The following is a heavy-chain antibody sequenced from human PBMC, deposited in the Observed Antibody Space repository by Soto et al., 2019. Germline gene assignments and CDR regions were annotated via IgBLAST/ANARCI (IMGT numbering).Heavy chain of an antibody. Sequence: EVQLVEAGGGLGNPGGALRLSCVASGFSFSNYNMNWVRQAPGTGLEWVSCISSRGSTNSYYAASVKGRFTISRDNAKNSLYLQMNSLRAEDTPVYYFARESRELEPSGQGPLVAASS. CDR2: ISSRGSTNS. V-gene: IGHV3-21*01. J-gene: IGHJ5*02. CDR1: GFSFSNYN. CDR3: ARESRELEP.